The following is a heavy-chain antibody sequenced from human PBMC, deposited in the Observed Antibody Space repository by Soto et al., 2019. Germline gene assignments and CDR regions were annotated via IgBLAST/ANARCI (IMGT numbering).Heavy chain of an antibody. V-gene: IGHV3-23*01. CDR1: GFTFSSYA. CDR2: ISGSGGST. J-gene: IGHJ3*02. CDR3: VKHYYYDSSGYPAHHDAFDI. Sequence: PGGSLRLSCAASGFTFSSYAMSWVRQAPGKGLEWVSAISGSGGSTYYADSVKGRFTISRDNSKNTLYLQMNSLRAEDTAVYYCVKHYYYDSSGYPAHHDAFDIWGQGTMVTVSS. D-gene: IGHD3-22*01.